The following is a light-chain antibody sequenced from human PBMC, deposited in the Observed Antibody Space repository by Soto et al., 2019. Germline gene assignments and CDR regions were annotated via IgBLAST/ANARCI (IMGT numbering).Light chain of an antibody. CDR3: QQYGSSGT. CDR2: GAS. J-gene: IGKJ1*01. CDR1: QSVYNNY. Sequence: EIVLTQSPGTVSLSPGERATLSCRASQSVYNNYIAWYQQSPGQAPRLLIYGASNRATGIPDRFSGSGSGTDFTLTISRLEPEDFAVYYCQQYGSSGTFGQGTKVDIK. V-gene: IGKV3-20*01.